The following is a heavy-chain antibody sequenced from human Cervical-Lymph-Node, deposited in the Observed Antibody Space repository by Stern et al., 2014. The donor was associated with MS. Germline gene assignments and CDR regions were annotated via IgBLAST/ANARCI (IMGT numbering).Heavy chain of an antibody. Sequence: VQLVESGAEVKKPGASVKVSCKASGYTFTGHHIHWVRQAPGQGLEWMGRINPNSGDAKYAQNFQGRVTMTRDTSNSTGYMELSSLRSDDTAVYFCARTWIQQWTPDFDSWGQGTLVIVSS. CDR1: GYTFTGHH. CDR2: INPNSGDA. V-gene: IGHV1-2*06. CDR3: ARTWIQQWTPDFDS. D-gene: IGHD5-18*01. J-gene: IGHJ4*02.